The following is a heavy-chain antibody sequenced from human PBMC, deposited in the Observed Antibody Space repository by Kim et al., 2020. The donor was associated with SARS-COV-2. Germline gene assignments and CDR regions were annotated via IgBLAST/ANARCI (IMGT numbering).Heavy chain of an antibody. CDR2: IYYSGNT. CDR3: ARHPGTHYYGSGTWKWVWFDP. V-gene: IGHV4-39*01. Sequence: SETLSLTCTVSGGSISISNYFWGWIRQPPGKGLEWIGSIYYSGNTYNNPSLKSRVTMSVDTSKNQFSLKLNSVTAADTAVYYCARHPGTHYYGSGTWKWVWFDPWGQGTLVTVSS. D-gene: IGHD3-10*01. J-gene: IGHJ5*02. CDR1: GGSISISNYF.